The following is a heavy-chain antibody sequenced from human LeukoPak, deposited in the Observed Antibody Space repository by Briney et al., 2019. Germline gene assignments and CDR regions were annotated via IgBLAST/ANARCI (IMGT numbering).Heavy chain of an antibody. CDR2: IKQDGSDK. D-gene: IGHD5-18*01. Sequence: GGSLRLSCAASGFTLSSYWMSWVRQAPGKGLEWVANIKQDGSDKYYVDSVKGRFTISRDNAKTSLYLQMNSLRAEDTAVYYCARLGYSYGWSYYYYMDVWGKGTTVTVSS. J-gene: IGHJ6*03. V-gene: IGHV3-7*01. CDR3: ARLGYSYGWSYYYYMDV. CDR1: GFTLSSYW.